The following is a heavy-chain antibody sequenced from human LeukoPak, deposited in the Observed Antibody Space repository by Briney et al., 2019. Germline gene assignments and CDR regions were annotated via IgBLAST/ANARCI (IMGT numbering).Heavy chain of an antibody. V-gene: IGHV3-7*01. Sequence: GGSLRLSCAASGFTFSNYWLSWVRQAPGKGLEWVAHINQDGSEEHYMDSVKARFIISRDNAKNSLSLQMDSLRAEDTAVYYCVRDGGVSGYDLLDYWGQGTLVTVSS. J-gene: IGHJ4*02. D-gene: IGHD5-12*01. CDR1: GFTFSNYW. CDR2: INQDGSEE. CDR3: VRDGGVSGYDLLDY.